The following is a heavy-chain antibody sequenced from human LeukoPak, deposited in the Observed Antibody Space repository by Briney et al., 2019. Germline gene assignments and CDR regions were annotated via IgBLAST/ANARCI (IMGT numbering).Heavy chain of an antibody. Sequence: GGSLRLSCAASGFTSSSYSMNWVRQAPGKGLEWVSSISSSSSYIYYADSVKGRFTISRDNAKNSLYLQMNSLRAEDTAVYYCARFGQQLVTYYYYMDVWGKGTTVTVSS. V-gene: IGHV3-21*01. CDR3: ARFGQQLVTYYYYMDV. CDR1: GFTSSSYS. J-gene: IGHJ6*03. D-gene: IGHD6-13*01. CDR2: ISSSSSYI.